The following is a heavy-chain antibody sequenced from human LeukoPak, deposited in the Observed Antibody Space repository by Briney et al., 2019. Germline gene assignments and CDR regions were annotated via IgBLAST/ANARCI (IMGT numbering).Heavy chain of an antibody. CDR3: AKRYCSSTSCSYYYYYGLDV. J-gene: IGHJ6*02. CDR1: GFTFSSYA. V-gene: IGHV3-23*01. Sequence: GGSLTLSCAASGFTFSSYAMGWVRQAPGKGLEWVSAIIGSGDSTYYADSVKGRFTISRDNSKNTLYLQMNSLRAEDTAVYYCAKRYCSSTSCSYYYYYGLDVWGQGTTVTVSS. CDR2: IIGSGDST. D-gene: IGHD2-2*01.